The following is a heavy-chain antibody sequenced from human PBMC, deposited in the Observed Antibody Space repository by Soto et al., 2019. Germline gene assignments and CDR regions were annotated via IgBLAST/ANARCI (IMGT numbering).Heavy chain of an antibody. CDR1: GGTFSSYT. CDR2: IIPILGIA. V-gene: IGHV1-69*04. J-gene: IGHJ4*02. CDR3: AREEVTMVRGVIMGALNY. D-gene: IGHD3-10*01. Sequence: ASVKVSCKASGGTFSSYTISWVRQAPGQGLEWMGRIIPILGIANYAQKFQGRVTITADKSTSTAYMELSSLRSEDTAVYYCAREEVTMVRGVIMGALNYWGQGTLVTVSS.